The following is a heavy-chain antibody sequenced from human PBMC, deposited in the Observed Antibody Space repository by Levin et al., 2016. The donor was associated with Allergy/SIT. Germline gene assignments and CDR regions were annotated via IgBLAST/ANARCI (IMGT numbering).Heavy chain of an antibody. Sequence: SVKVSCKASGGTFSSYTISWVRQAPGQGLEWMGRIIPILGIANYAQKFQGRVTITADKSTSTAYMELSSLRSEDTAVYYCARARILTGYRTYYFDYWGQGTLVTVSS. CDR1: GGTFSSYT. CDR2: IIPILGIA. J-gene: IGHJ4*02. D-gene: IGHD3-9*01. CDR3: ARARILTGYRTYYFDY. V-gene: IGHV1-69*02.